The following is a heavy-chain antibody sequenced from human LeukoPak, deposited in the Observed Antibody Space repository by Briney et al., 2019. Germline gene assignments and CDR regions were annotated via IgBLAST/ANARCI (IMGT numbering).Heavy chain of an antibody. D-gene: IGHD3-10*01. CDR2: IYYSGST. Sequence: SETLSLTCTVSGGSISSYYWSWIRQPPAKGLELIGYIYYSGSTNYNPSLKSRVTISVDTSKNQFSLKLNSVTAADTAVYYCARGKYYYGSGSYHPGLPADYWGQGTLVTVSS. CDR1: GGSISSYY. J-gene: IGHJ4*02. V-gene: IGHV4-59*01. CDR3: ARGKYYYGSGSYHPGLPADY.